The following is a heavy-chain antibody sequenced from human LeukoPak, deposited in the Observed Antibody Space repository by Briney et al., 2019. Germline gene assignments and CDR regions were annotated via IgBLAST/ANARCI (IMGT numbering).Heavy chain of an antibody. V-gene: IGHV3-30*04. J-gene: IGHJ4*02. CDR2: VAYDGRNK. Sequence: GRSLRLSCAASGFTFSSYAMHWVRQAPGKGLEWVAVVAYDGRNKYYADSVQGRFTISRDNSKNTLYLQMDSPRAEDTDVYYCARDQGPPDYDFWSGCPDYWGQGTLVTVSS. CDR3: ARDQGPPDYDFWSGCPDY. CDR1: GFTFSSYA. D-gene: IGHD3-3*01.